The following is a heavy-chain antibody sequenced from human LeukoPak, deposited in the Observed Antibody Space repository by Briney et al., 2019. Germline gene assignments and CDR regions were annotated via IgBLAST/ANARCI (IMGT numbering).Heavy chain of an antibody. CDR2: TYYRSKWYN. CDR1: GGSVSSNSAA. Sequence: SQTLSLTCALSGGSVSSNSAAWNWIRQSPSRGLGWLGRTYYRSKWYNDYAVSVKSRITFNPDTSKNHFSLQLNSVTPEDTAVYYCARSLAGPLDYWGQGTLVTVSS. V-gene: IGHV6-1*01. CDR3: ARSLAGPLDY. J-gene: IGHJ4*02. D-gene: IGHD7-27*01.